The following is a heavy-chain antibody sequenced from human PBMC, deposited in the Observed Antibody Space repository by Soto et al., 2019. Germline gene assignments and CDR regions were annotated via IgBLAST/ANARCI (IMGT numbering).Heavy chain of an antibody. CDR2: IYPGDSDT. Sequence: GESLKIPCQGSGYTFNSYWIAWVRQMPGKGLEWMGIIYPGDSDTRYSPSFQGQVTISVDKSITTSYLQWSSLKASDTAMYYCARGYCTATICDPWFDPWGQGTLVTVSS. CDR3: ARGYCTATICDPWFDP. D-gene: IGHD2-8*02. J-gene: IGHJ5*02. CDR1: GYTFNSYW. V-gene: IGHV5-51*01.